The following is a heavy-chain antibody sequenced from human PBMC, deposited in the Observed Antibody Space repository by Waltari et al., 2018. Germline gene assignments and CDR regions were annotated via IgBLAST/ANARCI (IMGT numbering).Heavy chain of an antibody. CDR1: GYTFTSYG. CDR2: ISAYNGNT. V-gene: IGHV1-18*04. Sequence: QVQLVQSGAEVKKPGASVKVSCKASGYTFTSYGISWVRPAPGQGLEWMGWISAYNGNTNYAQKLQGRVTMTTDTSTSTAYMELRSLRSDDTAVYYCARDSPIVGANNWFDPWGQGTLVTVSS. CDR3: ARDSPIVGANNWFDP. J-gene: IGHJ5*02. D-gene: IGHD1-26*01.